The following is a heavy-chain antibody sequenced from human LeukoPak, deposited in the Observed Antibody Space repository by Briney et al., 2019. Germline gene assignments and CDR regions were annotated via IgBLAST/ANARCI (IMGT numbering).Heavy chain of an antibody. J-gene: IGHJ6*03. D-gene: IGHD6-13*01. V-gene: IGHV4-4*07. CDR2: IYTSGST. CDR3: ARDFGSSWYNYYYMDV. Sequence: SETLSLTCTVSGGSISSYYWSWIRQPAGKGLEWIGRIYTSGSTNYNPSLKSRVTISVDKSKNQFSLKLSSVTAAGTAVYYCARDFGSSWYNYYYMDVWGKGTTVTVSS. CDR1: GGSISSYY.